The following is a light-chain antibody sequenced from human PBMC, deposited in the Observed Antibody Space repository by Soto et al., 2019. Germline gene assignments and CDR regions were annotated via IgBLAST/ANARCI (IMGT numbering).Light chain of an antibody. CDR3: QQYGTAPYT. CDR2: GTS. CDR1: QSVDSRY. J-gene: IGKJ2*01. V-gene: IGKV3-20*01. Sequence: ETVVMQSPGTLSLSPGEGATLSCRASQSVDSRYLAWYQQKPGQAPGLLIHGTSNRASGIPDRFSGSGSGTDVTLTISRLEPEDFAVYYCQQYGTAPYTFGQGTTLEFK.